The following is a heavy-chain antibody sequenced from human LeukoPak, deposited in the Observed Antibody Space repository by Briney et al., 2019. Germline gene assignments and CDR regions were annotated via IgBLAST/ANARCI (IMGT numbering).Heavy chain of an antibody. CDR1: AFTFSSYA. D-gene: IGHD4-17*01. Sequence: GGSLRLSCAASAFTFSSYAMIWVRQAPGKGLEWVSAISGSGGSTYYADSVKGRFTISRDNSKNTLYLQTNSLRAEDTAVYYCAKEQLDYYGDNESFDYWGQGTLVTVSS. CDR3: AKEQLDYYGDNESFDY. CDR2: ISGSGGST. J-gene: IGHJ4*02. V-gene: IGHV3-23*01.